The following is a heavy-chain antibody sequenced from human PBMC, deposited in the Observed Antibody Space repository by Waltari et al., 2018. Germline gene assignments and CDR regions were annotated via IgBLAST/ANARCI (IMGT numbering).Heavy chain of an antibody. Sequence: EVQLVESGGGLVKPGGSLRLSCAASGFTFSSYSMNWVRQAPGKGLEWVSSISSSSSYIYYADSVKGRFTISRDNAKNSLYLQMNSLRAEDTAVYYCARDIFSVAAPNLSSDYWGQGTLVTVSS. V-gene: IGHV3-21*01. CDR1: GFTFSSYS. CDR2: ISSSSSYI. D-gene: IGHD2-15*01. J-gene: IGHJ4*02. CDR3: ARDIFSVAAPNLSSDY.